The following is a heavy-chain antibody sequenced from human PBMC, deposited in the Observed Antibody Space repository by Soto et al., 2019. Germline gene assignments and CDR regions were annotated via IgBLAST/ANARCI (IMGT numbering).Heavy chain of an antibody. V-gene: IGHV3-33*01. J-gene: IGHJ6*02. Sequence: QVQLVESGGGVVQPGRSLRLSCAASGFTFSSYGMHWVRQAPGKGLEWVAVIWYDGSNKYYADSVKGRFTISRDNSKNTLYLQMNSLRAEDTAVYYCAVGSLYYYGMDVWGQGTTATVSS. CDR2: IWYDGSNK. CDR3: AVGSLYYYGMDV. CDR1: GFTFSSYG. D-gene: IGHD1-26*01.